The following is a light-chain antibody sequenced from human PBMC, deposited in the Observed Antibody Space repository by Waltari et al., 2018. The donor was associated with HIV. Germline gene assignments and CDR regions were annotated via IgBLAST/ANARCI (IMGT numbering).Light chain of an antibody. CDR2: SAS. V-gene: IGKV1-17*01. Sequence: DIQMTQSPSSLSASVGDRVTITCRAGQDIKNHLGWYQQKPGKAPRRLIYSASTLHTGGPSRFRGGGSGTDFTLSIDGLQPEDAANYFCLQLSGLPRTFGQGT. CDR3: LQLSGLPRT. J-gene: IGKJ1*01. CDR1: QDIKNH.